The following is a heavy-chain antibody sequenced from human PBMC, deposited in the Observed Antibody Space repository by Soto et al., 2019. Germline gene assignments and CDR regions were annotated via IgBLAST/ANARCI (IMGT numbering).Heavy chain of an antibody. V-gene: IGHV4-61*01. Sequence: SETLSLTCTVSGDSVNSGTYYWSWIRQPPGKGLEWIGYIYYSGTTKYNPSLKSRVTISVDTSKNQFSLNLSSVTAADTAVYYCARAKTTVIVPENYWGQGTLVTVSS. CDR3: ARAKTTVIVPENY. CDR2: IYYSGTT. J-gene: IGHJ4*02. CDR1: GDSVNSGTYY. D-gene: IGHD3-22*01.